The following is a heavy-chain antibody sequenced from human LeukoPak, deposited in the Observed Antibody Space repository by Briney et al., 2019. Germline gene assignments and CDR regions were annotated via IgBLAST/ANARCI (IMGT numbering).Heavy chain of an antibody. J-gene: IGHJ4*02. CDR3: AKSGIAAAGQRGYFDY. Sequence: GRSLRLSCAASGLTFSTYGIHWVRQAPGKGLEWVAVISNDGSNKYYADSVKGRFTISRDNSKNTVYLQMNSLRGEDTAVYYCAKSGIAAAGQRGYFDYWGQGTLVTVSS. V-gene: IGHV3-30*18. CDR1: GLTFSTYG. D-gene: IGHD6-13*01. CDR2: ISNDGSNK.